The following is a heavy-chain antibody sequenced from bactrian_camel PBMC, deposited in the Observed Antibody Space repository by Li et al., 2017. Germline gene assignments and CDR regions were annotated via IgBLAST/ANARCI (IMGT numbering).Heavy chain of an antibody. J-gene: IGHJ4*01. CDR1: AYTYSSIC. V-gene: IGHV3S1*01. CDR2: LDTLGT. Sequence: HVQLVESGGGSVQAGGSLRLSCTASAYTYSSICMSWFRQAPGKEREGIAGLDTLGTTYVDSVKGRFTISRDNAKNTLYLQMNNLKPEDTAMYYCAASRGPTGGNWPLRAYEYVYWGQGTQVTVS. CDR3: AASRGPTGGNWPLRAYEYVY. D-gene: IGHD8*01.